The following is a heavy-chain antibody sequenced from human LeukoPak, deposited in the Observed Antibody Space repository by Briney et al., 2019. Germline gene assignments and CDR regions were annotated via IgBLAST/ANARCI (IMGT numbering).Heavy chain of an antibody. CDR2: INPNSGGT. Sequence: ASVKVSCKASGYTFTSYGISWVRQAPGQGLEWMGGINPNSGGTNYAQKFQGRVTMTRDTSISTASMELSRLRSDDTAVYYCARDPCEGYCGGDLLNFDYWGQGTLVTVSS. D-gene: IGHD2-21*01. J-gene: IGHJ4*02. CDR1: GYTFTSYG. V-gene: IGHV1-2*02. CDR3: ARDPCEGYCGGDLLNFDY.